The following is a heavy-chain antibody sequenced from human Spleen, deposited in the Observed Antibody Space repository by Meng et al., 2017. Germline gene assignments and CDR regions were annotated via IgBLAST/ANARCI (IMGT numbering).Heavy chain of an antibody. V-gene: IGHV3-66*01. Sequence: GESLKISCAASGFTVSHNYMSWVRQAPGQGLECVSVIYSGGNTYYADSVKGRFTISRDNSKNTVFLQINSLRAEDTAVYYCAREDGYKRGLDYWGQGTLVTVSS. J-gene: IGHJ4*02. CDR3: AREDGYKRGLDY. CDR1: GFTVSHNY. CDR2: IYSGGNT. D-gene: IGHD5-24*01.